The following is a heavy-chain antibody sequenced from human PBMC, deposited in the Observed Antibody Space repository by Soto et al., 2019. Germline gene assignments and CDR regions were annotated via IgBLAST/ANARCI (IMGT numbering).Heavy chain of an antibody. CDR3: ARSAQDIILVPTAIGSLDY. D-gene: IGHD2-2*01. J-gene: IGHJ4*02. CDR2: IIPIFGTA. Sequence: QVQLVQSGAEVKKPGSSVKVSCKDSGDTFYNYAISWVRQAPGQGLEWMGGIIPIFGTANYAQKFQGRVTITADESTSTAYMERSSLRSDDTAVYYCARSAQDIILVPTAIGSLDYWGQGTLVTVSS. CDR1: GDTFYNYA. V-gene: IGHV1-69*12.